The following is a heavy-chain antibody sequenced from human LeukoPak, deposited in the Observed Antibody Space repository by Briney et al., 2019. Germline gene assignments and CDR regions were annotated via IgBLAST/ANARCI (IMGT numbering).Heavy chain of an antibody. J-gene: IGHJ4*02. D-gene: IGHD3-16*01. V-gene: IGHV1-46*01. CDR3: ARDATRGIGGSYDFDF. CDR2: INSSRGST. CDR1: GYTFSSYY. Sequence: ASVKVSCKASGYTFSSYYMHWVRQAPRQGLEWMGIINSSRGSTSYAPKFQGRVTMTRDTSSSTVHMELRGLRSDDTAVYYCARDATRGIGGSYDFDFWGQGTLVTVSS.